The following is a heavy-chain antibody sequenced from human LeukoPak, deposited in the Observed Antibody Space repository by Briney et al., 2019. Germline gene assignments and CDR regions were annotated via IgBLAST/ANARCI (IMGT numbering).Heavy chain of an antibody. D-gene: IGHD7-27*01. CDR1: GGSLSSGGYS. CDR3: ARDYGTGYGWFDP. CDR2: IYHSGST. J-gene: IGHJ5*02. V-gene: IGHV4-30-2*01. Sequence: PSQTLSLTCAVSGGSLSSGGYSWSWVRQPPGKGLEWIGYIYHSGSTYYNPSLKSRVTISVDRSKNQFSLKLSSVTAADTAVYYCARDYGTGYGWFDPWGQGTLVTVSS.